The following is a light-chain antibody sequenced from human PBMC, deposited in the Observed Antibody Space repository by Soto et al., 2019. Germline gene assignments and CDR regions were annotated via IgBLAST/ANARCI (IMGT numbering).Light chain of an antibody. CDR1: QGISTF. CDR3: QQLNDYPLT. J-gene: IGKJ4*01. V-gene: IGKV1-9*01. CDR2: AAS. Sequence: DIPLTQSPSFLSASVGDRVTITCRASQGISTFLAWFQQKSGKAPNLLIYAASTLQSGVPSRFSGSGSGTEFTLTIGSLQPEDFATYYCQQLNDYPLTFGGGTKVEIK.